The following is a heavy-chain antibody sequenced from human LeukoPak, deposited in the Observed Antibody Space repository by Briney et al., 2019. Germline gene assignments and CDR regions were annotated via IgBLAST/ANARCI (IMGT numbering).Heavy chain of an antibody. CDR2: INHSGST. CDR1: GGSFSGYY. J-gene: IGHJ4*02. V-gene: IGHV4-34*01. Sequence: PSETLSLTCAVYGGSFSGYYWSWIRQPPGKGLEWIGEINHSGSTNYNPSLKSRVTISVDTSKNQFSLKLSSVTAADTAVYYCTSGWQTLDYWGQGTLVTVSS. CDR3: TSGWQTLDY.